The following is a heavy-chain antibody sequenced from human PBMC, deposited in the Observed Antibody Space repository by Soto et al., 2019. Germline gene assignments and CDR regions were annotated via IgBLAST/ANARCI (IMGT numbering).Heavy chain of an antibody. Sequence: QVQLVESGGGVVQPGRSLRLSCAASGFTFSSYAMHWVRQAPGKGLEWVAVISYDGSNKYYADSVKGRFTISRDNSKNTLYMQMHSPRSEDTAVYHCARAPGGTHSYYYGMDVWGQGTTVTVSS. CDR3: ARAPGGTHSYYYGMDV. CDR2: ISYDGSNK. D-gene: IGHD6-13*01. J-gene: IGHJ6*02. CDR1: GFTFSSYA. V-gene: IGHV3-30-3*01.